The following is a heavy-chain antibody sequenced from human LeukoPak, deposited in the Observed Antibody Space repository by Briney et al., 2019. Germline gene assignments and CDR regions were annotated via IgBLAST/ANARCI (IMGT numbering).Heavy chain of an antibody. D-gene: IGHD3-22*01. CDR1: GFTFSDYW. Sequence: GGSLRLSCAASGFTFSDYWMHWVRQVPGKGLVWVSGISGSGDNTYYADSVKGRFTISRDNSKNTLYVQVNSLGTEDTAAYYCAKGSYYDSSGSFYFDYWGQGTLVTVSS. CDR2: ISGSGDNT. CDR3: AKGSYYDSSGSFYFDY. V-gene: IGHV3-23*01. J-gene: IGHJ4*02.